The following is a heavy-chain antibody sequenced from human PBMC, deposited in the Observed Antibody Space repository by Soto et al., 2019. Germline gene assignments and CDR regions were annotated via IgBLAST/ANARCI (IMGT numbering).Heavy chain of an antibody. V-gene: IGHV3-23*01. D-gene: IGHD1-20*01. CDR1: GFTFSSYD. J-gene: IGHJ4*02. Sequence: EVQLLESGGGLVQPGGSLRLSCVGSGFTFSSYDMTWVRQAPGKGLEWVSSFSFYGRRDNTYYADSVKGRFTISRDNSRNTVYLQMDNLRVEDTAVYYCAKSLYNKNGGPNDHWGQGTLVTVSS. CDR3: AKSLYNKNGGPNDH. CDR2: FSFYGRRDNT.